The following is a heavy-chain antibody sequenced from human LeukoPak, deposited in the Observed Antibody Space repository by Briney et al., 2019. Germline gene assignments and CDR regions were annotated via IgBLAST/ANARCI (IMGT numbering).Heavy chain of an antibody. J-gene: IGHJ4*02. V-gene: IGHV4-59*12. CDR3: ARSRGFPGSGSYYD. CDR1: GGSISSYY. D-gene: IGHD3-10*01. Sequence: PSETLSLTCTVSGGSISSYYWSWIRQPPGKGLEWIGEIYHSGSTNYNPSLKSRVTISVDKSKNQFSLKLSSVTAADTAVYYCARSRGFPGSGSYYDWGQGTLVTVSS. CDR2: IYHSGST.